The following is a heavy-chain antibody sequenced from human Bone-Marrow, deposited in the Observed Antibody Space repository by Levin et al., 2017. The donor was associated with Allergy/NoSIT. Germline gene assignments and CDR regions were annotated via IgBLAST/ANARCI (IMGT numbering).Heavy chain of an antibody. J-gene: IGHJ4*02. Sequence: SETLSLTCAISGDSVSSNSAAWNWIRQSPSRGLEWLGRTYYRSKWYNDYAVSVKSRITINPDTSKNQFSLQLNSVTPEDTAVYYCARTRGIAAAGIGASFDYWGQGTLVTVSS. V-gene: IGHV6-1*01. CDR2: TYYRSKWYN. CDR3: ARTRGIAAAGIGASFDY. CDR1: GDSVSSNSAA. D-gene: IGHD6-13*01.